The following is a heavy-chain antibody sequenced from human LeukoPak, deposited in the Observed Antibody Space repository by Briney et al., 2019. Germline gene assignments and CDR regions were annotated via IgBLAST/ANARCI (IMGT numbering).Heavy chain of an antibody. D-gene: IGHD3-22*01. CDR1: GGTFSSYA. CDR3: ASESYYYDSSGYDY. V-gene: IGHV1-69*06. CDR2: IIPIFGTA. Sequence: GASVKVSCKASGGTFSSYAISWVRQAPGQGVEWMGGIIPIFGTANYAQKFQGRVTITADKSTSTAYMELSSLRSEDAAVYYCASESYYYDSSGYDYWGQGTLVTVSS. J-gene: IGHJ4*02.